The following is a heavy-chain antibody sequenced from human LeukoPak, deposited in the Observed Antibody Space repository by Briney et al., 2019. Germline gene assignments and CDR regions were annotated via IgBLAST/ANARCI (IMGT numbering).Heavy chain of an antibody. CDR1: GYTFTGYY. D-gene: IGHD3-22*01. V-gene: IGHV1-2*02. CDR2: INPNSGGT. CDR3: ARAGPGNYDSSGGDY. J-gene: IGHJ4*02. Sequence: ASVKVSCKASGYTFTGYYMHWVRQAPGQGLEWMGWINPNSGGTNYAQKFQGRVTMTRDTSISTAYMELSRLRSDDTAVYYCARAGPGNYDSSGGDYWGQGTLVTVSS.